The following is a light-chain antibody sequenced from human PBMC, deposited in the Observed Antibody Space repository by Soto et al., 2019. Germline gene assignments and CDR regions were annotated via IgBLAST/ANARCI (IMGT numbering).Light chain of an antibody. CDR3: QQSYSAPIT. CDR1: QSISNW. J-gene: IGKJ5*01. CDR2: AAS. V-gene: IGKV1-39*01. Sequence: DIQMTQSPSTLPASVGDRVTITCRASQSISNWLAWYQQKPGKAPKLLMYAASNLQSGVPSRFTGSGSGTDFTLTISSLQPEDFATYYCQQSYSAPITFGQGTRLEIK.